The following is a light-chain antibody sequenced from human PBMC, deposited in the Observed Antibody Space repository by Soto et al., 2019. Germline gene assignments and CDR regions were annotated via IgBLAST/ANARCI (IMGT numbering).Light chain of an antibody. Sequence: QSVLTQPASVSGSPGQSITISCTGTSSDVGGYILVSWYQQEPGKAPKLMIYEGSKRPSGVSNRFSGSKSGNTASLTISGLQAEDEAHYYCCSYVGGDTYLIFGEGTKLTVL. CDR3: CSYVGGDTYLI. J-gene: IGLJ2*01. CDR2: EGS. V-gene: IGLV2-23*01. CDR1: SSDVGGYIL.